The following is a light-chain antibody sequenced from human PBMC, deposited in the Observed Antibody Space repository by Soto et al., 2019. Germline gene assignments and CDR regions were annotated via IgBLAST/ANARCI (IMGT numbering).Light chain of an antibody. Sequence: DILMTRYPSSLAVALVDRSTINCESIQSVLYSSNNKNYLAWYQEKPGQPPKLLIYWASTRDSGVPDRFSGSGSGTDFTLTIISRQAEDVVVYYCHLHSIRPPTIGPGTKLD. CDR3: HLHSIRPPT. CDR1: QSVLYSSNNKNY. CDR2: WAS. V-gene: IGKV4-1*01. J-gene: IGKJ3*01.